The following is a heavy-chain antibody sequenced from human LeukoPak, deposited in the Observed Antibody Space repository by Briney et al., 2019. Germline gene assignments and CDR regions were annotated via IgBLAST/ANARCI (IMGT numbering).Heavy chain of an antibody. D-gene: IGHD6-19*01. V-gene: IGHV3-23*01. J-gene: IGHJ3*02. CDR1: GFTFSSYA. CDR2: ISGGGDST. Sequence: GGSLRLSCTASGFTFSSYAMSWVRQPPGKGLEWVSLISGGGDSTYYADSVKGRFTISRDNSKNTLYLQMNSLRAEDTAVYYCAKRFDSSGWYAAFDIWGQGTMVTVSS. CDR3: AKRFDSSGWYAAFDI.